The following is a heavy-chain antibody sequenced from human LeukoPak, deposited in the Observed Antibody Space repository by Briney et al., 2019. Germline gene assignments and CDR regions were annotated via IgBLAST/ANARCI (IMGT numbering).Heavy chain of an antibody. Sequence: ASVTVSCKASGYTFTGHYMHWVRQAPGRGLEWVGRINPNSGGTNYAQKFQGRVTMTRDTSVSTAYMELSRLTFDDTAVYYCARKDLSGYSSLDYWGQGTLVTVSS. CDR1: GYTFTGHY. CDR2: INPNSGGT. V-gene: IGHV1-2*06. D-gene: IGHD5-18*01. J-gene: IGHJ4*02. CDR3: ARKDLSGYSSLDY.